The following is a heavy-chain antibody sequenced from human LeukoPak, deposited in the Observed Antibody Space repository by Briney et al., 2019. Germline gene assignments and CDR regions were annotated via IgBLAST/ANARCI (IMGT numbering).Heavy chain of an antibody. J-gene: IGHJ4*02. CDR3: ARGPSGYHNT. V-gene: IGHV3-21*01. CDR1: GFTFSSYI. D-gene: IGHD5-12*01. CDR2: ISTSSSYI. Sequence: GGSLRLSCAASGFTFSSYIMNWVRQAPGKGLEWVSSISTSSSYINYADSVKGRFTISRDNAKKSLYLQMNSLRAEDTAVYYCARGPSGYHNTGGQGTLVTVSS.